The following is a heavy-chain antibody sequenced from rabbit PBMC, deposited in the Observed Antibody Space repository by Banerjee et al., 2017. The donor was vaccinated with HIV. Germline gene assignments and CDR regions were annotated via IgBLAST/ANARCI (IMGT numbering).Heavy chain of an antibody. V-gene: IGHV1S45*01. CDR1: GFSFSSSHY. J-gene: IGHJ4*02. CDR2: IDGDSSGST. Sequence: QEQLVESGGGLVQPEGSLTLTCTASGFSFSSSHYMCWVRQAPGKGLEWIACIDGDSSGSTYYASWAKGRFTISKTSSTTVTLQMTSLTAADTATYFCARGTGSTTYYNFWGPGTLVTVS. D-gene: IGHD1-1*01. CDR3: ARGTGSTTYYNF.